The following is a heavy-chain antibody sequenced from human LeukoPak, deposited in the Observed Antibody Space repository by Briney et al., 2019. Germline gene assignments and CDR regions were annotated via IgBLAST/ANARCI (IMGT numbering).Heavy chain of an antibody. J-gene: IGHJ4*02. CDR3: ASVLGPLYDSSVDY. D-gene: IGHD3-22*01. CDR1: GFTFSTYR. V-gene: IGHV3-66*01. CDR2: IYSGGST. Sequence: GGSLRLSCAASGFTFSTYRMSWVRQGPGKGLEWVSIIYSGGSTYYAGSVKGRFTISKDSSKNTVYLQMNTLRADDTAVYYCASVLGPLYDSSVDYWGQGTLVTVSS.